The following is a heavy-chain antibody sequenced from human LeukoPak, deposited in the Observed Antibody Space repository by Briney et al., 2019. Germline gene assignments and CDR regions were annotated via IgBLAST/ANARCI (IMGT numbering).Heavy chain of an antibody. CDR1: VFTFTRFW. Sequence: PGGSLRLSCAASVFTFTRFWMSWVRQAPGKGLEWVANIKTDGSDKYYADSVKGRFTISRDNAKNSLYLQMNSLGVEDTAVYYCAHYDFWSGYSFGTWGQGTLVTVST. CDR2: IKTDGSDK. V-gene: IGHV3-7*01. CDR3: AHYDFWSGYSFGT. D-gene: IGHD3-3*01. J-gene: IGHJ5*02.